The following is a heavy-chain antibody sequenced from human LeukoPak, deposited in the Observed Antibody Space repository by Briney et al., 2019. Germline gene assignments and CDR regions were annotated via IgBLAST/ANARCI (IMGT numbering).Heavy chain of an antibody. Sequence: GRSLRLSCAASGFTFSSYGMHWVRQAPGKGLEWVAVIWYDGSNKYYADSVKGRFTISRDNSKNTLYLQMNSLRAEDTAVYYCAKDLESSSSRGDAFDIWGQGTMVTVSS. V-gene: IGHV3-33*06. CDR3: AKDLESSSSRGDAFDI. D-gene: IGHD6-13*01. CDR2: IWYDGSNK. CDR1: GFTFSSYG. J-gene: IGHJ3*02.